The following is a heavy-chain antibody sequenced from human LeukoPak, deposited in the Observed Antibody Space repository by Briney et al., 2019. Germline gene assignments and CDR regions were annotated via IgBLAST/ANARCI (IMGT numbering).Heavy chain of an antibody. Sequence: PGRSLRLSCAASGFTFDDYAMHWVRQAPGKGLEWVSGISWNSGSIGYADSVKGRFTISRDNAKNSLYLQMNSLRADDTALYYCAKDGRGDWGQGTLVTVSS. V-gene: IGHV3-9*01. D-gene: IGHD3-16*01. CDR2: ISWNSGSI. CDR1: GFTFDDYA. J-gene: IGHJ4*02. CDR3: AKDGRGD.